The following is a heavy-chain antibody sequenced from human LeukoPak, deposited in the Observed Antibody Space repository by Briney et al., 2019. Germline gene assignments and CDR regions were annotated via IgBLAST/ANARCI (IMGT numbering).Heavy chain of an antibody. J-gene: IGHJ4*02. CDR1: GFTFGSYG. V-gene: IGHV3-23*01. Sequence: GGSLRLSCAASGFTFGSYGMSWVRQAPGKGLEWVSAVSGSGGGAHYTDSVKGRFTISRDNSKNTLYLQMNSLRAEDTAVYYCAKNNQGIAVPGYWGRGTLVTVSS. CDR3: AKNNQGIAVPGY. D-gene: IGHD6-19*01. CDR2: VSGSGGGA.